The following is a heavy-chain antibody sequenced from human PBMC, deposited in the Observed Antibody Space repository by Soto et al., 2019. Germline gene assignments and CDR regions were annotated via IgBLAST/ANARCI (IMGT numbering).Heavy chain of an antibody. CDR1: GDSINNTYW. D-gene: IGHD6-19*01. CDR2: IYYSGST. Sequence: SETLSLTCFVSGDSINNTYWWSWVRQAPGKGLEWIGYIYYSGSTNYNPSLKSRVTISVDTSKNQFSLKLSSVTAADTAVYYCARGGWLAYPWGQGTLVTVSS. CDR3: ARGGWLAYP. J-gene: IGHJ5*02. V-gene: IGHV4-59*01.